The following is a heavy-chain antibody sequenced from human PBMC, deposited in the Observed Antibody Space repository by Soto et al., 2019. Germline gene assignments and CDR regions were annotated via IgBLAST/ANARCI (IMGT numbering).Heavy chain of an antibody. J-gene: IGHJ5*01. CDR2: IRSKANSYAT. D-gene: IGHD2-15*01. CDR1: GVTISGYA. V-gene: IGHV3-73*01. CDR3: SIIDSRADCYLCTYLAT. Sequence: WGSMRLSCASSGVTISGYAMHWVRQPSGKGLEWVGRIRSKANSYATAYAASVKGRFTISRDDSKNTAYLQMNSLKTEDTAVYYVSIIDSRADCYLCTYLATWDRGTSFTFSP.